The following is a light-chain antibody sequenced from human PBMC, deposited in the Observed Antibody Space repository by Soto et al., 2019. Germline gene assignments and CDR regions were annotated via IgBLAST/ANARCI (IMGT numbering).Light chain of an antibody. CDR2: GAS. V-gene: IGKV3-20*01. Sequence: EIVLTQSPGTLSLSPGERATLSCRARQSVSSSYLAWYQQKPGQAPRLLIYGASSRATGIPDRFSGSGSGTDFTLTISRLEPEDFAVYYCRQYGSSPLTFGGGTKVEIK. CDR3: RQYGSSPLT. J-gene: IGKJ4*01. CDR1: QSVSSSY.